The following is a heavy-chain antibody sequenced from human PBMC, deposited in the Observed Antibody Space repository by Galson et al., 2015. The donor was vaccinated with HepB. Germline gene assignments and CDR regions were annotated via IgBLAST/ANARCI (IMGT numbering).Heavy chain of an antibody. J-gene: IGHJ4*02. CDR2: INPNSGGT. V-gene: IGHV1-2*02. CDR1: GYTFTGYY. D-gene: IGHD1-26*01. CDR3: ARDSGSVVYFDY. Sequence: SVKVSCKASGYTFTGYYMHWVRQAPGQGLEWMGWINPNSGGTNYAQKFQGRVTMTRDTSISTAYMELSRLRSDDTAVYYCARDSGSVVYFDYWGQGTLVTVSS.